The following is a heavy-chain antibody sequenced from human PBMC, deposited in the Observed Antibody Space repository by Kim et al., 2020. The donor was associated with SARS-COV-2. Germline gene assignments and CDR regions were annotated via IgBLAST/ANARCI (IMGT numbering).Heavy chain of an antibody. Sequence: GGSLRLSCAASGFTVSSNYMSWVRQAPGKGLEWVSVIYSGGSTYYADSVKGRFTISRDNSKNTLYLQMNSLRAEDTAVYYCARHYYDFWSGYQNTNDIWGQGTMVTVSS. CDR3: ARHYYDFWSGYQNTNDI. CDR1: GFTVSSNY. CDR2: IYSGGST. D-gene: IGHD3-3*01. V-gene: IGHV3-53*01. J-gene: IGHJ3*02.